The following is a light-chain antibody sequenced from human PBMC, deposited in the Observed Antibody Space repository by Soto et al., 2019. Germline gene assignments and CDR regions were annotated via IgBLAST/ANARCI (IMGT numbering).Light chain of an antibody. CDR2: GNS. J-gene: IGLJ1*01. CDR3: QSFDSSLSGYV. CDR1: SSNIGAGYD. Sequence: QSVLTQSPSVSGAPGQRVTISCTGSSSNIGAGYDVHWYQQLPGTAPKLLIYGNSNRPSGVPDRFSGSKSGASPSLAITGLQAEDEADYYCQSFDSSLSGYVFGTGTKLTVL. V-gene: IGLV1-40*01.